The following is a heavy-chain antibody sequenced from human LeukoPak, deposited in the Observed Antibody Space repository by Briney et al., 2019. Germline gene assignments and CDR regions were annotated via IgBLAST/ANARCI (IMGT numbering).Heavy chain of an antibody. D-gene: IGHD6-13*01. CDR1: GFTFSNAW. V-gene: IGHV3-15*01. Sequence: GGSLRLSCAASGFTFSNAWMSWVRQAPGKGLEWVGRIKSKTDGGTTDYAAPVKGRFTISRDDSKNTLYLQMTSLKTEDTAVYYCTTVGRGIAAAGSDYWGQGTLVTVSS. CDR3: TTVGRGIAAAGSDY. J-gene: IGHJ4*02. CDR2: IKSKTDGGTT.